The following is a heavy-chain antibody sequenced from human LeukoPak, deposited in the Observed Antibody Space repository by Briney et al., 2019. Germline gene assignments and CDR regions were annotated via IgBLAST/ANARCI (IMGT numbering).Heavy chain of an antibody. Sequence: GGSLRLSCGASGFTFSSYWMHWVRQAPGKGLVWISRINSDGSTTSYADSVKGRFTISRDNAKSTLYLQMNSLRAEDTAVYYCARGNYYGQDYWGQGTLVTVSS. CDR2: INSDGSTT. V-gene: IGHV3-74*01. J-gene: IGHJ4*02. D-gene: IGHD3-10*01. CDR3: ARGNYYGQDY. CDR1: GFTFSSYW.